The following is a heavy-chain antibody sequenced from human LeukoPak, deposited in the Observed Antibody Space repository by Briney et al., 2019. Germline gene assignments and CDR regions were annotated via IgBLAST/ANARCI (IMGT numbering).Heavy chain of an antibody. J-gene: IGHJ3*02. Sequence: ASVKVSCKASGYTFTSYDINWVRQATGQGLEWMGWMNPNSGNTGYAQKFQGRVTITRNTSISTAYMELSSLRSEDTAVYYCARGSGPTIFGLDVRAFDIWGQGTMVTVSS. CDR3: ARGSGPTIFGLDVRAFDI. V-gene: IGHV1-8*03. CDR2: MNPNSGNT. CDR1: GYTFTSYD. D-gene: IGHD3-3*01.